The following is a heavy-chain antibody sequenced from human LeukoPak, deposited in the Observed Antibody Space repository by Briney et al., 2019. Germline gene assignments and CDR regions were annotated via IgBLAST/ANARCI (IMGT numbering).Heavy chain of an antibody. Sequence: GGSLRLSCEASGFTFSSYSMHWVRQAPGKGLEWVAIISSEGRITYYADSVKGRFTISRDNSKNTLYLQMNSLRAEDTAVYYCARETTVTDYWGQGTLVTVSS. J-gene: IGHJ4*02. V-gene: IGHV3-30*04. D-gene: IGHD4-17*01. CDR2: ISSEGRIT. CDR3: ARETTVTDY. CDR1: GFTFSSYS.